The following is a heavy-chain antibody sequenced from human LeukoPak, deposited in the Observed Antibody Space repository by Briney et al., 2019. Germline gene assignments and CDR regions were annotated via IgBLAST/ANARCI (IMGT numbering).Heavy chain of an antibody. D-gene: IGHD3-3*01. CDR2: MNPNSGNT. J-gene: IGHJ3*02. CDR3: ARGIFDFWSGYHHDAFDI. CDR1: GYTFTSYD. Sequence: ASVKVSCKASGYTFTSYDINWVRQATGQGLEWMGWMNPNSGNTGYAQKFQGRVTMTRNTSISTAYMELSSLRSEDTAVYYCARGIFDFWSGYHHDAFDIWGQGTMVTVSS. V-gene: IGHV1-8*01.